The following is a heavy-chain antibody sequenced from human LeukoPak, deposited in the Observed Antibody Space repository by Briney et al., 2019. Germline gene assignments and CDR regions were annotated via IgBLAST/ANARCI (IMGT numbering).Heavy chain of an antibody. J-gene: IGHJ4*02. Sequence: SETLSHTCTVSGGSISSYYWSWIRQPPGKGLEWIGYIYYSGSTNYNPSLKSRVTISVDTSKNQFSLKLSSVTAADTAVYYCARGTTLYSSGWYAYYFDYWGQGTLVTVSS. D-gene: IGHD6-19*01. CDR2: IYYSGST. CDR1: GGSISSYY. CDR3: ARGTTLYSSGWYAYYFDY. V-gene: IGHV4-59*01.